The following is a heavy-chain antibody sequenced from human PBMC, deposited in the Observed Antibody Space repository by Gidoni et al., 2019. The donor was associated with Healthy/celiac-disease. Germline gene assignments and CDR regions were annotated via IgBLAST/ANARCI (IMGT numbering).Heavy chain of an antibody. CDR2: ISWNSGSI. CDR3: AKDFHYYDSSGYYDY. Sequence: EVQLVESGGGLVQPGRSLRLSCAAPGLTFDDDAMHWVRQSPGKGLEWVSGISWNSGSIGYADSVKGRFTISRDNAKNSLYLQMNSLRAEDTALYYCAKDFHYYDSSGYYDYWGQGTLVTVSS. D-gene: IGHD3-22*01. CDR1: GLTFDDDA. J-gene: IGHJ4*02. V-gene: IGHV3-9*01.